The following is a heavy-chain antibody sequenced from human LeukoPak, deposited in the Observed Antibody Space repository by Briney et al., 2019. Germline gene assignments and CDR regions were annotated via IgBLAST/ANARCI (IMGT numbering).Heavy chain of an antibody. D-gene: IGHD5-12*01. CDR2: ITPILGIV. V-gene: IGHV1-69*04. J-gene: IGHJ4*02. Sequence: ASVKVSCKISGGTLSSYAISWVRQAPGQGLEWMGRITPILGIVNYAQKFQGRVMIIADKSTSTAYMELSSLRSEDTAVYYCARESGYIFDYWGQGTLVTVSS. CDR1: GGTLSSYA. CDR3: ARESGYIFDY.